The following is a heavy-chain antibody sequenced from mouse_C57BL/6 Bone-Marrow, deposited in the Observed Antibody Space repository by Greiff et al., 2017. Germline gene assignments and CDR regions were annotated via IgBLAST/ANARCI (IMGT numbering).Heavy chain of an antibody. D-gene: IGHD2-14*01. J-gene: IGHJ4*01. V-gene: IGHV7-3*01. Sequence: DVKLVESGGGLVQPGGSLSLSCAASGFTFTDYYMSWVRQPPGKALEWLGFIRNKANGYTTEYSASVKGRFTISRDNSQSILYLQMNALRAEDSATYYCARYGTGAMDYWGQGTSVTVSS. CDR3: ARYGTGAMDY. CDR1: GFTFTDYY. CDR2: IRNKANGYTT.